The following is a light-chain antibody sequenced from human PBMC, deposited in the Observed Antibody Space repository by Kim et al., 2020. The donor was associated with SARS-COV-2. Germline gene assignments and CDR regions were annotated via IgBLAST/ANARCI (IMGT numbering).Light chain of an antibody. CDR3: QQYGSSPYT. CDR2: GAS. V-gene: IGKV3-20*01. CDR1: QSVSSSY. J-gene: IGKJ2*01. Sequence: EIVLTQSPGTLSLSPGERATLSCRASQSVSSSYLAWYQQKPGQAPRLLIYGASSRATGIPDRFSGSGSGTDFTLTISRLEPEGFAVYYCQQYGSSPYTFGQDTKLEI.